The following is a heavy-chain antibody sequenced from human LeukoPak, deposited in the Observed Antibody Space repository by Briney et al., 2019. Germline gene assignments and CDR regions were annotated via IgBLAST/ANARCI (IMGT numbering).Heavy chain of an antibody. CDR3: ARDDSGYDPPFDY. Sequence: GASVKVSCKASGYTFTGYYMHWVRQAPGQGLEWKGWINPNSGGTNYAQKFQGRVTMTRDTSISTAYMELSRLRSDDAAVYYCARDDSGYDPPFDYWGQGTLVTVSS. D-gene: IGHD5-12*01. J-gene: IGHJ4*02. CDR1: GYTFTGYY. V-gene: IGHV1-2*02. CDR2: INPNSGGT.